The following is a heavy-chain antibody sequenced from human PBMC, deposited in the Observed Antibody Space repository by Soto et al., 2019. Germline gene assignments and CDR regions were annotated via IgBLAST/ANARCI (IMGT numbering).Heavy chain of an antibody. Sequence: PGGSLRVSCAASGFTFSSYSMNWVRQAQGKGLEWVSYISSSSSTIYYADSVKGRFTISRDNSKNTLYLQMNSLRAEDTAVYYCARESLVGHGSGSYRFDYWGQGTLVSVSS. CDR1: GFTFSSYS. J-gene: IGHJ4*02. CDR3: ARESLVGHGSGSYRFDY. V-gene: IGHV3-48*01. D-gene: IGHD3-10*01. CDR2: ISSSSSTI.